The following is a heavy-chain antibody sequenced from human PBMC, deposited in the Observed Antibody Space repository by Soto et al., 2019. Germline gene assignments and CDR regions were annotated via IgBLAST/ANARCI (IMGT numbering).Heavy chain of an antibody. D-gene: IGHD1-26*01. CDR2: IYYSGST. Sequence: PSETLSLTCTVSGGSISSYYWSWIRQPPGKGLEWIGYIYYSGSTNYNPSLKSRVTISVDTSKNQFSLKLSSVTAADTAVYYCARHRAWDFDYWGQGTLVTVSS. V-gene: IGHV4-59*08. CDR3: ARHRAWDFDY. CDR1: GGSISSYY. J-gene: IGHJ4*02.